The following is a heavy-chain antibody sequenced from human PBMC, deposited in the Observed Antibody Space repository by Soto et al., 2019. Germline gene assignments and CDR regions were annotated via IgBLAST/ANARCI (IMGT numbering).Heavy chain of an antibody. V-gene: IGHV3-48*03. J-gene: IGHJ4*02. CDR1: GFSVSDYE. Sequence: PGGSLRLSCAVSGFSVSDYEMNWVRQAPGKGLEWVSYINSGGSSIKYSDSVKGRFTMSRDNARNSLFLQMDSLTDEDTAVYYCARENYGDAFDFWGQGTLVTVSS. CDR3: ARENYGDAFDF. D-gene: IGHD4-17*01. CDR2: INSGGSSI.